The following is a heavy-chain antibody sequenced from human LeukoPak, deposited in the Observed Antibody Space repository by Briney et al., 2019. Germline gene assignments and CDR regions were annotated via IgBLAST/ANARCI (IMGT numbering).Heavy chain of an antibody. Sequence: PGRSLRLSCAASGFTFSSFAIHWVRQTPGKGLEWVGAISHDGNNKFYADSVKGRFTISRDNAKNMVYLQMNSLRAEDTAVYYCAKDLRGSYYPDCWGQGTLVTVSS. CDR2: ISHDGNNK. CDR1: GFTFSSFA. CDR3: AKDLRGSYYPDC. J-gene: IGHJ4*02. V-gene: IGHV3-30-3*01. D-gene: IGHD1-26*01.